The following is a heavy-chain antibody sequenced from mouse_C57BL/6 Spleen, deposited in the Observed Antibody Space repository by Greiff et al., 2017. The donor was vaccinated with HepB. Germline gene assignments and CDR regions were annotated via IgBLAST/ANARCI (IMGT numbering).Heavy chain of an antibody. CDR3: ARKRITTVVENAMDY. CDR2: IYPRSGNT. J-gene: IGHJ4*01. D-gene: IGHD1-1*01. V-gene: IGHV1-81*01. CDR1: GYTFTSYG. Sequence: QVQLKESGAELARPGASVKLSCKASGYTFTSYGISWVKQRTGQGLEWIGEIYPRSGNTYYNEKFKGKATLTADKSSSTAYMELRSLTSEDSAVYFCARKRITTVVENAMDYWGQGTSVTVSS.